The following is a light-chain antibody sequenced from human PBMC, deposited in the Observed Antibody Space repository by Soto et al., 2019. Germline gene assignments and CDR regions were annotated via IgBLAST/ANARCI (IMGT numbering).Light chain of an antibody. V-gene: IGKV3-15*01. J-gene: IGKJ1*01. Sequence: EIAMTQSPATRSVAPGERSTLSCRASQSVSSNLAWYQQKPAQAPRLXXSGASTRAAGISDRFRGSGSGTEFTLTISSLRSEDSAIYYCQQYFEWPPMTFGQGTKVDIK. CDR1: QSVSSN. CDR2: GAS. CDR3: QQYFEWPPMT.